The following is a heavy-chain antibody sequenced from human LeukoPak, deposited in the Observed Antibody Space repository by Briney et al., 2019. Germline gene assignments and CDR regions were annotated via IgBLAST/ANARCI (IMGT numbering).Heavy chain of an antibody. Sequence: GGSLRLSCAASGFTFSSYAMSWVRQAPGKGLEWVSVISASGGRTSYADSVKGRFTVSRDNSKNTLYLQMNSLRAEDTAVYYCARQDIVVVPAAPERYYYGMDVWGQGTTVTVSS. CDR1: GFTFSSYA. D-gene: IGHD2-2*01. V-gene: IGHV3-23*01. CDR3: ARQDIVVVPAAPERYYYGMDV. J-gene: IGHJ6*02. CDR2: ISASGGRT.